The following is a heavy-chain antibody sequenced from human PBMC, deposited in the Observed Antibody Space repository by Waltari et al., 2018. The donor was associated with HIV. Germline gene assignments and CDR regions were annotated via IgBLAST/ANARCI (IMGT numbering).Heavy chain of an antibody. J-gene: IGHJ4*02. CDR3: ARRALWLRPVYYFDY. V-gene: IGHV4-34*01. CDR1: GEPFDGYY. Sequence: QVQLQQWGAGLLKPSETLSLTCAVYGEPFDGYYWSWIRQPPGKRLELMGEINHRRNTNYNPSLKSRLTMSVDASKNQFSLNLNSVTAADTGVYYCARRALWLRPVYYFDYWGQGALVTVSS. D-gene: IGHD5-12*01. CDR2: INHRRNT.